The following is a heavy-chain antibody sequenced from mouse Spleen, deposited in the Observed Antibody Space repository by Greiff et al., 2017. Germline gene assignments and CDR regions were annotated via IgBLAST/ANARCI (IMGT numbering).Heavy chain of an antibody. CDR1: GFTFSSYA. V-gene: IGHV5-4*01. CDR2: ISDGGSYT. J-gene: IGHJ3*01. D-gene: IGHD2-12*01. CDR3: ARSRRDPWFAY. Sequence: EVQGVESGGGLVKPGGSLKLSCAASGFTFSSYAMSWVRQTPEKRLEWVATISDGGSYTYYPDNVKGRFTISRDNAKNNLYLQMSHLKSEDTAMYYCARSRRDPWFAYWGQGTLVTVSA.